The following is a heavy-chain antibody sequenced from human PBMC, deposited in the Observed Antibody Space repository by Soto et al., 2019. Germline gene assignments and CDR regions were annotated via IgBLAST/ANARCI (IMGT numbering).Heavy chain of an antibody. D-gene: IGHD5-12*01. Sequence: EVQLVESGGGLVQPGGSLRLSCAASGFTFSSYSMNWVRQAPGKGLEWVSYISSSGSTIYYADSVRGRFTISRDNAKNSLYLQRNSLRDEDTAVYYCARAGYRRVDYWGQGALVTGSS. CDR3: ARAGYRRVDY. CDR2: ISSSGSTI. CDR1: GFTFSSYS. J-gene: IGHJ4*02. V-gene: IGHV3-48*02.